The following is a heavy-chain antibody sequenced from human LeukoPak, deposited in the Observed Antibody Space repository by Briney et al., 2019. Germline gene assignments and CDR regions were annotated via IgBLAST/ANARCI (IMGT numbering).Heavy chain of an antibody. CDR2: IYYSGST. J-gene: IGHJ4*02. CDR1: GGSISSYY. D-gene: IGHD2-8*02. Sequence: SETLSLTCTVSGGSISSYYWSWIRQPPGKGLEWIGYIYYSGSTNYNPSLKSRVTISVDTSKNQFSLKLSSVTAADTAMYYCARQYRWGYDYWGQGTLGTGSS. CDR3: ARQYRWGYDY. V-gene: IGHV4-59*08.